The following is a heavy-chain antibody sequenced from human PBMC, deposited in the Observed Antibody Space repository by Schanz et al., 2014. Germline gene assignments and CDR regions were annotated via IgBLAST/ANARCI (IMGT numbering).Heavy chain of an antibody. D-gene: IGHD6-19*01. V-gene: IGHV3-33*01. CDR2: IWYDGSNE. CDR1: GFTFSNHG. J-gene: IGHJ6*03. Sequence: VQLVESGGGVVRPGGSLRLSCAASGFTFSNHGMHWVRQSPGKGLEWVALIWYDGSNEYYADSVKGRFTISRDNPKKTLYLQMNSLRAEDTAVYYCARDHQWLARYYMDVWGKGTTVTDSS. CDR3: ARDHQWLARYYMDV.